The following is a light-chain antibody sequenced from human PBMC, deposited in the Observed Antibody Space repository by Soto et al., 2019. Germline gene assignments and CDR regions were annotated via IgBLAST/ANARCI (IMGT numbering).Light chain of an antibody. V-gene: IGKV3-20*01. J-gene: IGKJ4*01. CDR1: QSVSSSY. CDR2: GAS. Sequence: EIVLTQSPGTLSLSPGERATLSCRASQSVSSSYLAWYQQKPGQAPRLLIYGASSRATGIPDRFSGSGSGTDFTLTISRLEPEDFAVYYCQQYGSSLALTFGAGTKVDIK. CDR3: QQYGSSLALT.